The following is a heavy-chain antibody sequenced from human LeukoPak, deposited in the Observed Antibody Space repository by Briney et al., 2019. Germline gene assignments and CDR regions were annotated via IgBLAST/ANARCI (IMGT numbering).Heavy chain of an antibody. J-gene: IGHJ5*02. V-gene: IGHV3-48*02. D-gene: IGHD6-13*01. CDR2: ISSSGTK. Sequence: QSGGSLRLSCSASGFTVNSYNMNWVRQAPGKGLEWVSCISSSGTKYYADSVKGRFTTSRDNGKSSLFLEMNSLRDEDTAVYYCARRPRSSSWSRFVPWGQGTLVTVSS. CDR3: ARRPRSSSWSRFVP. CDR1: GFTVNSYN.